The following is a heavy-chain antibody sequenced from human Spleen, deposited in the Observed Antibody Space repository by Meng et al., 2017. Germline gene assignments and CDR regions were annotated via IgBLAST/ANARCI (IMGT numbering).Heavy chain of an antibody. V-gene: IGHV4-38-2*02. Sequence: SETLSLTCTVSGYSISSGYYWGWIRQPPGKGLEWIGSIYHSGSTYYNPSLKSRVTISVDTSKNQFSLKLSSVTAADTAVYYCARGGDYYHFVSWGQGTLVTVSS. CDR1: GYSISSGYY. CDR2: IYHSGST. D-gene: IGHD4-17*01. J-gene: IGHJ5*01. CDR3: ARGGDYYHFVS.